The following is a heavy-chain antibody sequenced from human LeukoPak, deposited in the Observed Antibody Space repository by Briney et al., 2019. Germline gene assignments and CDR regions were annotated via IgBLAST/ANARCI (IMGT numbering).Heavy chain of an antibody. J-gene: IGHJ4*02. D-gene: IGHD7-27*01. CDR3: AIDPNWGTHS. Sequence: GGSLRLSCVASGFTFSNYAMIWVRQAPGKGPQWVSVISAGGVSLFSGSGSAAYYADSVGGRFTISRDNSKNTLYLQMNSLRADDTAVYYCAIDPNWGTHSWGQGVLVTVSS. CDR1: GFTFSNYA. V-gene: IGHV3-23*01. CDR2: ISAGGVSLFSGSGSAA.